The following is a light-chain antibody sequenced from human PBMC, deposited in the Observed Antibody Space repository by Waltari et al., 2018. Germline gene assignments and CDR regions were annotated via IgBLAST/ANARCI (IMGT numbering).Light chain of an antibody. CDR3: AAWDDNLRGYV. CDR2: TSN. V-gene: IGLV1-47*01. CDR1: ASNIGSHY. J-gene: IGLJ1*01. Sequence: QSVLTQPPSASGTPGQRVTISCSGTASNIGSHYVSCYQQVPGTAPQLLIFTSNRRPSGVPDRFSGSRSGTSASLAISGLQSGDEADYYCAAWDDNLRGYVFGTGTRVTVL.